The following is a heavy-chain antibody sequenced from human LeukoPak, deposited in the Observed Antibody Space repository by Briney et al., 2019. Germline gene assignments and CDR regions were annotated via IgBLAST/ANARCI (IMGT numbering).Heavy chain of an antibody. CDR1: GFTFSSYA. CDR3: AKNRYSSSSGLGY. CDR2: ISGSGGST. Sequence: GGSLRLSCAASGFTFSSYAMSWVRQAPGKGLEWVSAISGSGGSTYYADSVKGRFTISRDNSKNTLYLQMNGLRAEDTAVYYCAKNRYSSSSGLGYWGQGTLVTVSS. V-gene: IGHV3-23*01. J-gene: IGHJ4*02. D-gene: IGHD6-6*01.